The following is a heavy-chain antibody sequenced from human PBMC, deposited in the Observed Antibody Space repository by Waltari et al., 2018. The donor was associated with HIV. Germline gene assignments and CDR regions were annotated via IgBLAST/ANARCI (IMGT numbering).Heavy chain of an antibody. Sequence: QVQLQESGPGLVKPSQTLSLTCTVSGGSISSGGYYWSWIRQHPGKGLEWIGFIYDSGSTYHNPSLKSRVTISVDTSKNQFSLKLSSVTAADTAVYYCARDGKSSYYYDSSPNWFDPWGQGTLVAVSS. V-gene: IGHV4-31*03. J-gene: IGHJ5*02. CDR1: GGSISSGGYY. CDR2: IYDSGST. CDR3: ARDGKSSYYYDSSPNWFDP. D-gene: IGHD3-22*01.